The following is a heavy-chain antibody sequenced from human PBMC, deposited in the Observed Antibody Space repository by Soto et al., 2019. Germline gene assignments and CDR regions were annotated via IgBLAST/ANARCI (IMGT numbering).Heavy chain of an antibody. CDR2: IRSQAYGGTT. CDR3: ARGSSYSSGWLFDY. V-gene: IGHV3-49*04. J-gene: IGHJ4*02. CDR1: GFTFGDYA. D-gene: IGHD6-19*01. Sequence: LRLSCTASGFTFGDYAMSWVRQAPGKGLEWVSFIRSQAYGGTTEYAASVKGRFTISRDASKSIAYLQMNSLKTDDTAVYYCARGSSYSSGWLFDYWGQGDPVTVSS.